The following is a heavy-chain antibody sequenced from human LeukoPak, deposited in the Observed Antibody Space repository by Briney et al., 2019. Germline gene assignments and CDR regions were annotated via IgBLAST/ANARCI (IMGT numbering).Heavy chain of an antibody. CDR1: GFSFSTYS. CDR3: ASKWYCGGDCYYQIDF. J-gene: IGHJ4*02. Sequence: GGSLRLSCAASGFSFSTYSMNWVRQAPGKGLEWVPSISSGGRYVYYADSVKGRFTISRDNAKNSLYLQMNSLRAEDTALYYCASKWYCGGDCYYQIDFWGQGTLVTVSS. D-gene: IGHD2-21*02. V-gene: IGHV3-21*01. CDR2: ISSGGRYV.